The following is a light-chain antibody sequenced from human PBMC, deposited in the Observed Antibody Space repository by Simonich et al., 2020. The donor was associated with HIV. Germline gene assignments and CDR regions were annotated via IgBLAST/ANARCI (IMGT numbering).Light chain of an antibody. CDR1: QGIISN. CDR3: QQYNSNYPT. J-gene: IGKJ1*01. Sequence: DIKMTQSPPPLFPSVGNKIKIACRPSQGIISNLAGYQQKPGKAPKLRIYKASTLEGGVPSRFIGSGAGTEFTLTISSLQPDDFATYYCQQYNSNYPTFGQGTKVEIK. CDR2: KAS. V-gene: IGKV1-5*03.